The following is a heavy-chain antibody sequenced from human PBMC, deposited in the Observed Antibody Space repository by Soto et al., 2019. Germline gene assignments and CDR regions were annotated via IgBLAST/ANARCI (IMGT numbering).Heavy chain of an antibody. CDR1: GFTFSSYE. CDR2: ISSSGNTM. J-gene: IGHJ4*01. D-gene: IGHD3-3*01. Sequence: GGSLRLSCAASGFTFSSYEMNWVRQAPGKGLEWVSYISSSGNTMYYADSVKGRFTISKDNAKNSLYLHMNSPRADDTAVYYCAIARVADSSLDHWGQGILVTVSS. V-gene: IGHV3-48*03. CDR3: AIARVADSSLDH.